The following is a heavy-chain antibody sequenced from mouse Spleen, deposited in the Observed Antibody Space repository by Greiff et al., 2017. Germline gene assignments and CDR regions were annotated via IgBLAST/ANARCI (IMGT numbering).Heavy chain of an antibody. CDR3: AREGPGDNYLDY. V-gene: IGHV1-64*01. CDR2: IHPNSGST. J-gene: IGHJ2*01. Sequence: QVQLQQPGAELVKPGASVKLSCKASGYTFTSYWMHWVKQRPGQGLEWIGMIHPNSGSTNYNEKFKSKATLTVYKSSSTAYMQLSSLTSEDSAVYYCAREGPGDNYLDYWGQGTTLTVSS. CDR1: GYTFTSYW.